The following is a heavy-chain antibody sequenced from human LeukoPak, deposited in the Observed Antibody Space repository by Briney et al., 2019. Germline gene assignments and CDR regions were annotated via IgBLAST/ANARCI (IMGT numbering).Heavy chain of an antibody. CDR1: GGTFSSYA. D-gene: IGHD3-22*01. J-gene: IGHJ4*02. CDR3: ARDTNYYDSSGSDY. Sequence: ASVKVTCTASGGTFSSYAISWVRQAPGQGLEWMGGIIPIFGTANYAQKFQGRVTITADESTSTAYMELRSLRSDDTAVYYCARDTNYYDSSGSDYWGQGTLVTVSS. CDR2: IIPIFGTA. V-gene: IGHV1-69*13.